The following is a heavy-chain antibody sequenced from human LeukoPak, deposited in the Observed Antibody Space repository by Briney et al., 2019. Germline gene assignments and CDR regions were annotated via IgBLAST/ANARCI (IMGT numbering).Heavy chain of an antibody. V-gene: IGHV4-59*08. Sequence: SETLSLTCTVSGGSISSYYWSWIRQPPGKGLEWIGYIYYSGSTNYNPSLKSRVTISVDTSKNQFSLKLSSVTAADTAVYYCARHSIGSRWLQLYYHYGMDVWGQGTTVTVSS. CDR2: IYYSGST. CDR1: GGSISSYY. D-gene: IGHD5-24*01. CDR3: ARHSIGSRWLQLYYHYGMDV. J-gene: IGHJ6*02.